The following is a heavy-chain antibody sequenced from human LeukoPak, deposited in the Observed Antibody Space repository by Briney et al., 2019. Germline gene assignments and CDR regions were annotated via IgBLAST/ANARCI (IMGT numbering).Heavy chain of an antibody. CDR3: AKGKLAYCGGDCHDAFDI. D-gene: IGHD2-21*01. V-gene: IGHV3-15*01. CDR1: GFTFTNAW. Sequence: PGGSLRLSCAASGFTFTNAWMSWVRQAPGKGLEWVGRIKSKTDGGTADYAAPVKGRFTISRDDSKNTLYLQMNSLRAEDTAVYYCAKGKLAYCGGDCHDAFDIWGQGTMVTVSS. CDR2: IKSKTDGGTA. J-gene: IGHJ3*02.